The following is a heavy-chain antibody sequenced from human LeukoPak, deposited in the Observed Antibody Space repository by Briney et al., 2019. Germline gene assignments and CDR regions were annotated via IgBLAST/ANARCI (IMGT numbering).Heavy chain of an antibody. CDR3: ARVNTMTNFDY. Sequence: LRLSCAASGFTFSSYAMSWVRQPPGKGLEWIGYIYYSGSTYYSPALKSRVTISVDTSKNQFSLKLSSVTAADTAVYYCARVNTMTNFDYWGQGILVTVSS. D-gene: IGHD3-22*01. V-gene: IGHV4-30-4*08. J-gene: IGHJ4*02. CDR1: GFTFSSYA. CDR2: IYYSGST.